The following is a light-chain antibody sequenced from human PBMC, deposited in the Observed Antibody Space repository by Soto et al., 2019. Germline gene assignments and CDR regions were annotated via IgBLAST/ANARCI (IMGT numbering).Light chain of an antibody. J-gene: IGKJ1*01. CDR1: QSVSSNY. Sequence: ESVLTQSPGTLSLSPGERATLSCRASQSVSSNYLAWYQQKPGQAPRLLIYGVSTRATGIPDRFSASGSGTDFTLTISRLEREDSAVYYCQQYGSSPTWTFGQGTKVEIK. CDR2: GVS. CDR3: QQYGSSPTWT. V-gene: IGKV3-20*01.